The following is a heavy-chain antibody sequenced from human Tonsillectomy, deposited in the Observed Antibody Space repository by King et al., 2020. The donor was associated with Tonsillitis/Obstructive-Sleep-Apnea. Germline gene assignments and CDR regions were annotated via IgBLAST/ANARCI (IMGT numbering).Heavy chain of an antibody. CDR2: ISGSGGST. J-gene: IGHJ4*02. D-gene: IGHD1-26*01. Sequence: VQLVESWGGLVQPGGSLRLSCAASGFTFSSYAMSWVRQAPGKGLEWVSVISGSGGSTYYADSVKGRFTISRDNSKNTLYLQRNSLRAEDTAVYYCAKDRVSGSYFSFDYWGQGTLVTVSS. V-gene: IGHV3-23*04. CDR1: GFTFSSYA. CDR3: AKDRVSGSYFSFDY.